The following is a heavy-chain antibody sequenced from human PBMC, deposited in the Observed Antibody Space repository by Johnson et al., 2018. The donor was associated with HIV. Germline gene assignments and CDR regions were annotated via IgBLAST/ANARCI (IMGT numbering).Heavy chain of an antibody. Sequence: VQLVEYGGGVVRPGGSLRLSCAASGFTFDDYGMSWVRQAPGKGLEWVSGITWTGGRTGYADSVKGRFTISRDNAKNSLYLQMNSLRAEDTAVYYCAKDRGATVRPGVAFDIWGQGTMVTVTS. D-gene: IGHD4-17*01. V-gene: IGHV3-20*04. CDR1: GFTFDDYG. CDR2: ITWTGGRT. J-gene: IGHJ3*02. CDR3: AKDRGATVRPGVAFDI.